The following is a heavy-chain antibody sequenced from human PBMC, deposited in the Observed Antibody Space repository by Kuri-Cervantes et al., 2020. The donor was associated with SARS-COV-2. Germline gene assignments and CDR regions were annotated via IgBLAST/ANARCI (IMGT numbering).Heavy chain of an antibody. CDR1: GGSISSYY. CDR2: IYTSGST. J-gene: IGHJ3*02. D-gene: IGHD6-13*01. CDR3: ARDGLTYSSSWESDAFDI. V-gene: IGHV4-4*07. Sequence: SETLSLTCTVSGGSISSYYWSWIRQPAGKGLEWIGRIYTSGSTNYNPSLKSRVTISVDTSKNQFSLKLSSVTAADTAVYYCARDGLTYSSSWESDAFDIWGQGTMVTVSS.